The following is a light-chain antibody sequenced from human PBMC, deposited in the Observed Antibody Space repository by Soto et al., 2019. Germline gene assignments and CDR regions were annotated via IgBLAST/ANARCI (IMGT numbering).Light chain of an antibody. V-gene: IGKV3-20*01. CDR2: VAS. CDR3: QQYGSSAWT. J-gene: IGKJ1*01. Sequence: EIVLTQSPGTLSLSPGERATLSCRASQSVSSSYLARYQQKPGQAPRLLIYVASSRATGIPDRFSGSGSGTDFTLTISRLEPDDFAVYSCQQYGSSAWTFGQGTKVEIK. CDR1: QSVSSSY.